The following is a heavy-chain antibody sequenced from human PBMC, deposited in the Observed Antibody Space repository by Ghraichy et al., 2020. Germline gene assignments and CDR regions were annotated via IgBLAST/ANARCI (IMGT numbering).Heavy chain of an antibody. Sequence: ASVKVSCKASGYTFTSYGISWVRQAPGQGLEWMGWISAYNGNTNYAQKLQGRVTMTTDTSTSTAYMELRSLRSDDTDVYYCAGRVDAVAVTQAPDYWGQGTLVTVS. J-gene: IGHJ4*02. CDR3: AGRVDAVAVTQAPDY. CDR2: ISAYNGNT. V-gene: IGHV1-18*04. D-gene: IGHD6-19*01. CDR1: GYTFTSYG.